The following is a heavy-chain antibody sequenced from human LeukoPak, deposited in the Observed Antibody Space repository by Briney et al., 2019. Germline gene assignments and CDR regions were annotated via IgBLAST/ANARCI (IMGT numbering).Heavy chain of an antibody. J-gene: IGHJ4*02. CDR1: GGSFSGYY. Sequence: SETLSLTCAVYGGSFSGYYWSWVRQPPGKGVEWVGEINHSGSTNYNPSLKSRVTISVDTSKNQFSLKLSSVTAADTAVYYCASRVGATNLDYWGQGTLVTVSS. D-gene: IGHD1-26*01. CDR2: INHSGST. CDR3: ASRVGATNLDY. V-gene: IGHV4-34*01.